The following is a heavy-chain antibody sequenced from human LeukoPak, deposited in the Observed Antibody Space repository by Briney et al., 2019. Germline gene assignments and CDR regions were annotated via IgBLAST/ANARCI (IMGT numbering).Heavy chain of an antibody. CDR2: IYTSGST. CDR3: ARLRYYASGSSTHYYFDY. CDR1: GGSISSYY. J-gene: IGHJ4*02. V-gene: IGHV4-4*07. Sequence: PSETLSLTCTVSGGSISSYYWSWIRQPAGKGLEWSGRIYTSGSTNYNPSLKSRVTMSVDTFKNQFSLKLSSVTAADTAVYYCARLRYYASGSSTHYYFDYWGQGALVTVSS. D-gene: IGHD3-10*01.